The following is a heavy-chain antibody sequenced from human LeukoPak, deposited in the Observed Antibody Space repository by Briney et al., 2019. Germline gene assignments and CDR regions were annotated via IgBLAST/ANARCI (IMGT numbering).Heavy chain of an antibody. CDR2: ISSSSSYI. CDR1: GFTFSSYS. D-gene: IGHD6-13*01. J-gene: IGHJ4*02. CDR3: ASGAAAGSRSDY. V-gene: IGHV3-21*01. Sequence: GGSLRLSCAASGFTFSSYSMNWVRQAPGKGLEWVSSISSSSSYIYYADSVKGRFTISRDNAKNSLYLQMNSLRAEDTAVYYCASGAAAGSRSDYWGQGTLVTVSS.